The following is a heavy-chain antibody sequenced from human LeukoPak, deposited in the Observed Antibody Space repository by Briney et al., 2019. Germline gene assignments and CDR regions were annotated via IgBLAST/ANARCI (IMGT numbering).Heavy chain of an antibody. CDR1: GFTFSTYA. CDR3: AKERSSGLHDAFDI. V-gene: IGHV3-23*01. J-gene: IGHJ3*02. CDR2: ISATGGTT. D-gene: IGHD6-6*01. Sequence: LSGGSLGLSCAASGFTFSTYAMTWVRQTPGRGLEWVSGISATGGTTYYADSVKGRFTISRDNSKNTLYLQMNSLRVDDTGVYYCAKERSSGLHDAFDIWGQGTMVTVSS.